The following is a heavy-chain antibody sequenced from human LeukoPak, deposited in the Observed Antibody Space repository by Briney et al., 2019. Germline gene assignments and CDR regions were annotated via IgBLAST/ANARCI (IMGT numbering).Heavy chain of an antibody. CDR1: GGSVSSGSYY. CDR3: ARTHTYYYDSSGYYYDY. Sequence: SETLSLTCTVSGGSVSSGSYYRSWIRQPPGKGLEWIGYIYYSGSTNYNPSLRSRVTISVDTSKNQFSLKLSSVTAADTAVYYCARTHTYYYDSSGYYYDYWGQGTLVTVSS. V-gene: IGHV4-61*01. J-gene: IGHJ4*02. D-gene: IGHD3-22*01. CDR2: IYYSGST.